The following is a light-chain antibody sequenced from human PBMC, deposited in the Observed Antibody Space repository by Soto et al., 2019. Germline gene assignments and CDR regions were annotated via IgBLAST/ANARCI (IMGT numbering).Light chain of an antibody. CDR1: QRISTS. V-gene: IGKV1-39*01. J-gene: IGKJ1*01. Sequence: DIQLTQSPSSLSASVVDRITITCRASQRISTSLNWYQQKAGKAPHLVIYTASSVHSGVPSRFRGSGSVTDFTLTISSPQTEDVAKYYGQQNYDTPWTFGQGTKV. CDR3: QQNYDTPWT. CDR2: TAS.